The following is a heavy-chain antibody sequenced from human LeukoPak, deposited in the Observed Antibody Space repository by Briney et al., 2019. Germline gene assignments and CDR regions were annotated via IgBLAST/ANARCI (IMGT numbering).Heavy chain of an antibody. V-gene: IGHV4-39*01. CDR2: IYYSGST. CDR1: GGSISSSSYY. J-gene: IGHJ6*03. CDR3: VSSGYNPRFYYYYLDV. D-gene: IGHD3-22*01. Sequence: SGTLSLTCTVSGGSISSSSYYWGWIRQPPGKGLEWIGSIYYSGSTYYNPSLKSRVTISVDTSKNQFSLKLSSVTAADTAVYYCVSSGYNPRFYYYYLDVWGKGTTVTISS.